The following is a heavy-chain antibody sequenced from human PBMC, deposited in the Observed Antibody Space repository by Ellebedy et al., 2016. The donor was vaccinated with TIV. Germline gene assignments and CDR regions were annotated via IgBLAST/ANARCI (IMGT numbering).Heavy chain of an antibody. CDR2: IDGDGTNT. V-gene: IGHV3-74*01. CDR1: GFTFSTYR. J-gene: IGHJ4*02. D-gene: IGHD3-22*01. Sequence: GESLKISCAASGFTFSTYRMHWVRQAPGKGLVWVSRIDGDGTNTAYADSVKGRFSISRDNAENTLYLHINSLRAEDTAVYYCARDQTNYHSGTSGFNWGQGTLVTVSS. CDR3: ARDQTNYHSGTSGFN.